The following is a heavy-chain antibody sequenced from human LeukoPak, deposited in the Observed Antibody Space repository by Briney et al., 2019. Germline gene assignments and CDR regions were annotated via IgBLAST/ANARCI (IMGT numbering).Heavy chain of an antibody. J-gene: IGHJ4*02. D-gene: IGHD5-12*01. Sequence: GGSLLLSCVASGFIFNNYAMNWVRPAPGKGVEGVSLIIGSSGSTFYADSVKGRFTISRDKSKNTLYLQMNSLRAEDTAVYYCAKGAYDYIEIAYFDYWGQGSLVTVSS. CDR2: IIGSSGST. V-gene: IGHV3-23*01. CDR1: GFIFNNYA. CDR3: AKGAYDYIEIAYFDY.